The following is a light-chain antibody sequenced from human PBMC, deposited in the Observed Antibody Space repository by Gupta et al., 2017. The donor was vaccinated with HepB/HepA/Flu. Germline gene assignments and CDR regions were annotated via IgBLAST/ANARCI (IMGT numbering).Light chain of an antibody. Sequence: QSALTQPASVSGPPGQSITISCTGTSSDVGGYNYVSWYQQHPGKAPKLMIYEVSNRPSGVSNRFSGSKSGNTASLTSSGLQAEDEADYYCSSYTSSSTLEVFGGGTKLTVL. CDR3: SSYTSSSTLEV. J-gene: IGLJ2*01. V-gene: IGLV2-14*01. CDR2: EVS. CDR1: SSDVGGYNY.